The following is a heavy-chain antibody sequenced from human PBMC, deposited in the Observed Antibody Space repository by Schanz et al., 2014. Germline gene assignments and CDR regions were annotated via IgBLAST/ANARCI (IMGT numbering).Heavy chain of an antibody. J-gene: IGHJ4*02. CDR1: GYTFTNFF. Sequence: QVQVEQSGPEVHKPGASLKISCKASGYTFTNFFLHWVRQAPGQGLEWMGWINPNSGNPGFAQKFRGRVTMTRNTSMSTAYIELHILTSEDTAVYYCARGGYSSGWYDRDIAHFDYWGQGTLVTVSS. V-gene: IGHV1-8*02. D-gene: IGHD6-19*01. CDR3: ARGGYSSGWYDRDIAHFDY. CDR2: INPNSGNP.